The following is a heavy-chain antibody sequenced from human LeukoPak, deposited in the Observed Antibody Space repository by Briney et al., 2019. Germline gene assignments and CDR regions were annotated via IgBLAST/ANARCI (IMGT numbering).Heavy chain of an antibody. CDR3: ARDRKAQNRPYCGGDCYPHY. V-gene: IGHV1-2*02. CDR1: GYTFTGYY. Sequence: GASVKVSCKASGYTFTGYYMHWVQQAPGQGLEWMGWINPNSGGTNYAQKFQGRVTMTRDTSISTAYMELSRLRSDDTAVYYCARDRKAQNRPYCGGDCYPHYWGQGTLVTVSS. D-gene: IGHD2-21*02. J-gene: IGHJ4*02. CDR2: INPNSGGT.